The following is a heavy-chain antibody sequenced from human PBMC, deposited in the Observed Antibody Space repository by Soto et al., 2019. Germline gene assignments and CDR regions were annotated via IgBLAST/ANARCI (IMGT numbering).Heavy chain of an antibody. CDR1: GFTFTSSA. V-gene: IGHV1-58*02. CDR3: AATSYDFWSGYSLFMDV. J-gene: IGHJ6*03. Sequence: GASVKVSCKASGFTFTSSAMQWVRQARGQRLEWIGWIVVGSCNTNYAQKLQERVTITRDMSTSTANMELSSLRSENTAVYYCAATSYDFWSGYSLFMDVWGKGTTVTVSS. CDR2: IVVGSCNT. D-gene: IGHD3-3*01.